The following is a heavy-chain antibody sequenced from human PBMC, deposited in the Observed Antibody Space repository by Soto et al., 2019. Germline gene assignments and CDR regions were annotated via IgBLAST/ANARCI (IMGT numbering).Heavy chain of an antibody. CDR3: AHSRCGGDCLQSYASHYYYGMDV. D-gene: IGHD2-21*02. Sequence: QITLKESGPTLVKPTQTLTLTCTFSGFSLSTGGVGGGWIRQPPGEALEWLALIYWDEDKRYRPSLESRLTITKDTSKNRVFLSMTNVDPVDTATYYCAHSRCGGDCLQSYASHYYYGMDVWGQGTTVTVSS. CDR2: IYWDEDK. V-gene: IGHV2-5*02. CDR1: GFSLSTGGVG. J-gene: IGHJ6*02.